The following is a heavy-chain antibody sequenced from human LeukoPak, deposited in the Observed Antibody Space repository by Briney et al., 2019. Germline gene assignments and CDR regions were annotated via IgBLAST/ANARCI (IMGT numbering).Heavy chain of an antibody. J-gene: IGHJ4*02. D-gene: IGHD2-15*01. V-gene: IGHV3-48*01. Sequence: GGSLRLSCATSGFTFMNYAMNWVRQAPGKGLEWVSYISSSSSTIYYADSVKGRFTISRDNAKNSLYLQMNSLRAEDTAVYYCARGLEDSHFDYWGQGTLVTVSS. CDR1: GFTFMNYA. CDR2: ISSSSSTI. CDR3: ARGLEDSHFDY.